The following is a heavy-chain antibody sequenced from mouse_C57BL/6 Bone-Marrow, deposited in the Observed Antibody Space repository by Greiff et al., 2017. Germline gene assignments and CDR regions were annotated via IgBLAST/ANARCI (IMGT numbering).Heavy chain of an antibody. CDR1: GYTFTDYE. J-gene: IGHJ3*01. CDR2: IDPETGGT. D-gene: IGHD2-2*01. Sequence: QVQLKESGAELVRPGASVTLSCKASGYTFTDYEMHWVKQTPVHGLEWIGAIDPETGGTAYNQKFKGKAILTADKSSSTAYMELRSLTSEDSAVDYCTRRGDGYDGAWFAYWGQGTLVTVSA. CDR3: TRRGDGYDGAWFAY. V-gene: IGHV1-15*01.